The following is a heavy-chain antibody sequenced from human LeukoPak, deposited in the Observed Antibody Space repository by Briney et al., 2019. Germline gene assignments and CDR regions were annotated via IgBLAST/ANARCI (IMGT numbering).Heavy chain of an antibody. CDR3: ARDSPGMLAYYYYYYGMDV. Sequence: GGSLRLSCAASGFTFSSYSMNWVRQAPGKGLEWVSSISRSSSYIYYADSVKGRFTISRDNAKNSLYLQMNSLRAEDTAVYYCARDSPGMLAYYYYYYGMDVWGQGTTVTVSS. V-gene: IGHV3-21*01. D-gene: IGHD1-26*01. CDR1: GFTFSSYS. CDR2: ISRSSSYI. J-gene: IGHJ6*02.